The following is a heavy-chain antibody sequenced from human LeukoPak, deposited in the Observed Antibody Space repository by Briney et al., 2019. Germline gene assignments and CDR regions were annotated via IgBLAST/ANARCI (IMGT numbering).Heavy chain of an antibody. CDR2: IYTSGST. CDR3: ARDASTLMPNSFDY. J-gene: IGHJ4*02. Sequence: PSETLSLTCTVSGGSVSSGAFYWSWIRQPAGKGLEWIGRIYTSGSTNYNPSLRGRITISIDTSKNQFSLQLSSVTAADTAVYYCARDASTLMPNSFDYWGQGTLVTVSS. D-gene: IGHD5-24*01. V-gene: IGHV4-61*02. CDR1: GGSVSSGAFY.